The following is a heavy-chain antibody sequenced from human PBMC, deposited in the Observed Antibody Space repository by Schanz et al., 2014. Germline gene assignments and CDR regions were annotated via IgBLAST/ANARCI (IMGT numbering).Heavy chain of an antibody. CDR1: GFTVSTNY. CDR3: ARDEGRDGYNLAFDV. D-gene: IGHD5-12*01. J-gene: IGHJ3*01. CDR2: LYIGGGST. Sequence: EVQLVESGGALVQPGGSLRLSCAVSGFTVSTNYMSWVRQAPGKGLEWVSSLYIGGGSTRYADSVKGRFIISRDSSKNTLFLQMNSLRADDTAVYFCARDEGRDGYNLAFDVWGQGTLVTVSS. V-gene: IGHV3-53*01.